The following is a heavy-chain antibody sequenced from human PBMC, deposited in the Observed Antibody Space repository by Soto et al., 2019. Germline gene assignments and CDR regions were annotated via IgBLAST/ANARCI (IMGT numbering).Heavy chain of an antibody. Sequence: QVQLVQSAGEVKKPGSSVKVSCKASGGTFSSYAISWVREAPGQGLEWMGGIIPIFGTANYPQKFQGRVTITADKTTSTAYMELSSLRSEDTAVYYCARGGKGVAGTFFRQWGQGTLVTVSS. J-gene: IGHJ4*02. CDR2: IIPIFGTA. D-gene: IGHD6-19*01. V-gene: IGHV1-69*06. CDR3: ARGGKGVAGTFFRQ. CDR1: GGTFSSYA.